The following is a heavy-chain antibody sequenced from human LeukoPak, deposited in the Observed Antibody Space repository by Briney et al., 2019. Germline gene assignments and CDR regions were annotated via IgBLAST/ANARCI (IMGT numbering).Heavy chain of an antibody. J-gene: IGHJ4*02. CDR2: ISYDGSNK. Sequence: GGSLRLSCAASGFTFSSYWMHWVRQAPGKGLEWVAVISYDGSNKYYADSVKGRFTISRDNSKNTLYLQMNSLRAEDTAVYYCADKDYWGQGTLVTVSS. CDR1: GFTFSSYW. V-gene: IGHV3-30*03. CDR3: ADKDY.